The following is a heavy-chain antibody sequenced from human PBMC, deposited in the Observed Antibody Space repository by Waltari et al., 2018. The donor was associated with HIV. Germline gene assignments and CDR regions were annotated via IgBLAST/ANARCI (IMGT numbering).Heavy chain of an antibody. V-gene: IGHV4-34*01. CDR1: GGSFSGYY. J-gene: IGHJ6*02. Sequence: QVQLQQWGAGLLKPSETLSLTCAVYGGSFSGYYWSWLRQPPGKGLEWIGEINHSGSTNYNPSLKSRVTISVDTSKNQFSLKLSSVTAADTAVYYCARGPQVPAAIGDYYYGMDVWGQGTTVTVSS. D-gene: IGHD2-2*02. CDR2: INHSGST. CDR3: ARGPQVPAAIGDYYYGMDV.